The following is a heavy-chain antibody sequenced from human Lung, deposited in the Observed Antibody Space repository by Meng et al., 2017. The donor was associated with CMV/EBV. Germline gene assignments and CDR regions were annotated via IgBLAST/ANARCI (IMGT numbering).Heavy chain of an antibody. J-gene: IGHJ4*02. V-gene: IGHV1-3*04. D-gene: IGHD2-8*01. Sequence: SVKISCKAYGYTFTSYPMHWVRQAPGQSLEWMGWINTDNGDTRFSQHLQGRVTISTDTSATTAYMELSSLRLDDTAIYYCATNAFDYWGQGTLVTVSS. CDR3: ATNAFDY. CDR2: INTDNGDT. CDR1: GYTFTSYP.